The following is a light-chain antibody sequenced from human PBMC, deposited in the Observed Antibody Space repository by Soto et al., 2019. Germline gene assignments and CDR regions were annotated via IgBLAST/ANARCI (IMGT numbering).Light chain of an antibody. V-gene: IGLV2-23*01. CDR2: EGS. CDR1: SSDVGSYNL. CDR3: CSYAGTNTYV. J-gene: IGLJ1*01. Sequence: QSALTQPASVSGSPVQSITISCTGTSSDVGSYNLVSWYQQHPGKAPKLMIYEGSKRPSGVSNRFSGSKSGNTASLTISGLQAEDEADYYCCSYAGTNTYVFGTGTKVTVL.